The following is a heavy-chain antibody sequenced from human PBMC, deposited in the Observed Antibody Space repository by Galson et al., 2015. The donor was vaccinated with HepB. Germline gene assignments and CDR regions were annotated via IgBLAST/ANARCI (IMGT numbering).Heavy chain of an antibody. CDR3: AREVTVAGPCYFDL. Sequence: WMHWVRQAPGKGLVWVSRINSDGSSTSYADSVKGRFTISRDNAKNTLYLQMNSLRAEDTAVYYCAREVTVAGPCYFDLWGRGTLVTVSS. CDR1: W. CDR2: INSDGSST. J-gene: IGHJ2*01. V-gene: IGHV3-74*01. D-gene: IGHD6-19*01.